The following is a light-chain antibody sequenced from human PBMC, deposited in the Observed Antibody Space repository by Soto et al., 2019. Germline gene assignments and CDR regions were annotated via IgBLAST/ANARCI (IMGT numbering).Light chain of an antibody. V-gene: IGLV2-14*01. J-gene: IGLJ1*01. CDR2: DVS. Sequence: QSVLTQPASVSGSPGQSITISCTGTRSDVGGYNYVSWYQQHPGKAPKLMIYDVSNRPSVVSNRFSGSKSGNTASLTISGLQAEDEADYYCSSYTSSSPPYVFGTGTKVTVL. CDR3: SSYTSSSPPYV. CDR1: RSDVGGYNY.